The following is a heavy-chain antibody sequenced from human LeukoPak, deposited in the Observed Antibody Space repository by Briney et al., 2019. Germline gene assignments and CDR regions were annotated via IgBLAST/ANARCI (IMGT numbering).Heavy chain of an antibody. J-gene: IGHJ6*02. Sequence: GGSLRLSCAASGFTFSSYAMRWVRQAPGKGLEWVSAVSGNGRNTYYTDSVKGRFTISGDNSKNTLYLQMNSLRADDTAVYFCAKSSFDRGPMDVWAQGTTVTVSS. CDR1: GFTFSSYA. CDR2: VSGNGRNT. D-gene: IGHD3-9*01. V-gene: IGHV3-23*01. CDR3: AKSSFDRGPMDV.